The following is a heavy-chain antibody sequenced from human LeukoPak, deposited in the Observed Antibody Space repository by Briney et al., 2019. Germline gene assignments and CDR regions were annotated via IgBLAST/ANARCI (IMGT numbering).Heavy chain of an antibody. CDR1: GYSISSGYY. Sequence: SETLSLTCAVSGYSISSGYYWGWIRQPPGKGLEWIGSIYHSGSTYYNPSLKSRVTISVDTSKNQFSLKLSSVTAADTAVYYCARTHEIYYYDSSGHYYDYWGQGTLVIVSS. J-gene: IGHJ4*02. CDR3: ARTHEIYYYDSSGHYYDY. CDR2: IYHSGST. V-gene: IGHV4-38-2*01. D-gene: IGHD3-22*01.